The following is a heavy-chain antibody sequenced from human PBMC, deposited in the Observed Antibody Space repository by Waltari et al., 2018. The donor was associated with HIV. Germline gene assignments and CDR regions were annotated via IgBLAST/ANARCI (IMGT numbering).Heavy chain of an antibody. CDR3: ARSMRDLRPSAFDV. D-gene: IGHD2-8*01. J-gene: IGHJ3*01. CDR1: GFNFRNFA. CDR2: LSGSGSTA. Sequence: EVQLLESGGGLVQPGGSLRLSCKASGFNFRNFAMSWVRQAPGKGPEWGSALSGSGSTASYADSVKGRLTISRDFSNNTLFLQMNNLRPEDTAVYFCARSMRDLRPSAFDVWGQGTMVAISS. V-gene: IGHV3-23*01.